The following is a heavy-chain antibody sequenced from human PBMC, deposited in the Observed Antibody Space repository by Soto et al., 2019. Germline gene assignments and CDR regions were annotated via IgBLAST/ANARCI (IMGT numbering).Heavy chain of an antibody. V-gene: IGHV3-9*01. D-gene: IGHD2-21*02. J-gene: IGHJ4*02. CDR3: TNGDPYHTGADY. CDR2: ISYNSGSI. Sequence: VQLVESGGGLAQPGKSLRLSCVASGFTFSEYAMHWVRQAPGKGLEWVSGISYNSGSIGYAASVKGRFSVSRDNDKKSLYLQMDNLRPEDTAFYYCTNGDPYHTGADYWGQGTLVTVSS. CDR1: GFTFSEYA.